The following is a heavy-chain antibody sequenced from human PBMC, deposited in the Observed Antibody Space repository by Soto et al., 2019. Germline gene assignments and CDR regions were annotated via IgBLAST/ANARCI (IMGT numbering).Heavy chain of an antibody. CDR1: GFTFSTYW. Sequence: GGSLRLPCAASGFTFSTYWRHWVRQPAGKGLVWVFRVSHDGNDTSYAVCVKGRFTIPRDNAENTLSLEMNSLRADDTAVYYCARDLDWILYDYWGQGTLVTVSS. CDR2: VSHDGNDT. D-gene: IGHD3-3*01. V-gene: IGHV3-74*01. CDR3: ARDLDWILYDY. J-gene: IGHJ4*02.